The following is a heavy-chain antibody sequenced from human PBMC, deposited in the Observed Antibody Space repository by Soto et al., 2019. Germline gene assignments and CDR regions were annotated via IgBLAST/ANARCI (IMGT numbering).Heavy chain of an antibody. CDR3: ARGLEVPAAILNDY. CDR2: INHSGST. CDR1: GGSFSGYY. Sequence: PSETLSLTCAVYGGSFSGYYWSWIRQPPGKGLEWIGEINHSGSTNYNPSLKSRVTISVDTSKNQFSLKLGSVTAADTAVYYCARGLEVPAAILNDYWGQGTLVTVSS. J-gene: IGHJ4*02. D-gene: IGHD2-2*01. V-gene: IGHV4-34*01.